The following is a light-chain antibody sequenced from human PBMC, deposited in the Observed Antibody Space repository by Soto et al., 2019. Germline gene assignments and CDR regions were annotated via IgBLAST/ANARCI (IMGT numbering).Light chain of an antibody. CDR2: EVS. J-gene: IGLJ2*01. V-gene: IGLV2-14*01. CDR1: SSDVGTYNY. CDR3: SSFTISSSLVV. Sequence: QSALTQPASVSGSPGQSITISCTGTSSDVGTYNYVSWYQQHPGKAPKLMILEVSHRPSGVSNRFSGSKSGNTASLTISGLQTEDEADYYCSSFTISSSLVVFGGGTKVTVL.